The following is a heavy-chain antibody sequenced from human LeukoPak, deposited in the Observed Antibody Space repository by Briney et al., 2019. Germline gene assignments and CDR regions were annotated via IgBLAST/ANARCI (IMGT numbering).Heavy chain of an antibody. J-gene: IGHJ4*02. D-gene: IGHD1-26*01. CDR3: AREGSGSY. Sequence: ASQTLSLTCTVSGGSISSGSYYWSWIRQPAGKGLEWIGRIYTGVSTNYNPSLKSRVTISVDTSKNQFSLKLTSVTAADTAVYYCAREGSGSYWGQGTLVTVSS. CDR1: GGSISSGSYY. CDR2: IYTGVST. V-gene: IGHV4-61*02.